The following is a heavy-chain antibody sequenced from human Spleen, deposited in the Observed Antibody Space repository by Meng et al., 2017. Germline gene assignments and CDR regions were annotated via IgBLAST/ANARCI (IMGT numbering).Heavy chain of an antibody. Sequence: SVKVSCKASGGTFSSYAISWVRQAPGQGLEWMGGIIPIRRTANYAQKFQGRVAITADEYTETAYLEIYGLTSEDTAVYYCARDSEQWLRFKGFAYWGQGTLVTISS. D-gene: IGHD5-12*01. CDR2: IIPIRRTA. CDR3: ARDSEQWLRFKGFAY. V-gene: IGHV1-69*13. J-gene: IGHJ4*02. CDR1: GGTFSSYA.